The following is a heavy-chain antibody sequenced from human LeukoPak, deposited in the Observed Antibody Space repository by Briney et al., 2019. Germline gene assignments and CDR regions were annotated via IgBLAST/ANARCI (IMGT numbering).Heavy chain of an antibody. CDR2: INSDGSST. CDR3: ARDLTDTNWFDP. D-gene: IGHD5-18*01. CDR1: GFTFSSYW. J-gene: IGHJ5*02. Sequence: GGSLRLSCAASGFTFSSYWMHWVRQAPGKGLVWVSRINSDGSSTSYADSVEGRFAISRDNAKNTLYLQMNSLRAEDTAVYYCARDLTDTNWFDPWGQGTLVTVSS. V-gene: IGHV3-74*01.